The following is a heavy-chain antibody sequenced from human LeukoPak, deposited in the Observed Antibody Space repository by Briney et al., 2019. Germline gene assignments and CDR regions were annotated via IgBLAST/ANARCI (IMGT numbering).Heavy chain of an antibody. CDR3: ARDFPRRGRIVVVPAAYYYYYGMDV. Sequence: GGSLRLSCAASGFTFSSYSMNWVRQAPGKGLEWVSSISSSSSYIYYADSVKGRFTISRDNAKNSLYLQMNSLRAEDTAVYYCARDFPRRGRIVVVPAAYYYYYGMDVWGQGPRSPSP. D-gene: IGHD2-2*01. CDR2: ISSSSSYI. J-gene: IGHJ6*02. CDR1: GFTFSSYS. V-gene: IGHV3-21*01.